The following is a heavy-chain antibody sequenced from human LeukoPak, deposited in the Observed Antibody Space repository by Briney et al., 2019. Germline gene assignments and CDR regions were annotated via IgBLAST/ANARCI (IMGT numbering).Heavy chain of an antibody. D-gene: IGHD5-18*01. V-gene: IGHV3-9*01. CDR1: GFTFDDYA. Sequence: GRSLRLSCAASGFTFDDYAMYWVRQAPGKGLEWVSGISWNSGSRGYADSVKGRFTISRDNAKNSLYLQMNSLRAEDTALYYCAKDRGRGYSYGYVWGFDYWGQGTLVTVSS. CDR2: ISWNSGSR. J-gene: IGHJ4*02. CDR3: AKDRGRGYSYGYVWGFDY.